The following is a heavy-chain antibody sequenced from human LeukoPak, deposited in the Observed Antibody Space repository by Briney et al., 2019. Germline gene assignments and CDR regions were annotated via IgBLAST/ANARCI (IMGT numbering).Heavy chain of an antibody. D-gene: IGHD3-3*01. Sequence: GGSLRLSCAASGFTFSEYYMSWIRQAPGKGLEWVSYVTSSGSTIYYADSVKGRLTISRDNAKNSLFLQMNSLRAEDTAVYYSARARSGYYSYDFDYWGQGTLVTVYS. CDR2: VTSSGSTI. CDR1: GFTFSEYY. V-gene: IGHV3-11*01. J-gene: IGHJ4*02. CDR3: ARARSGYYSYDFDY.